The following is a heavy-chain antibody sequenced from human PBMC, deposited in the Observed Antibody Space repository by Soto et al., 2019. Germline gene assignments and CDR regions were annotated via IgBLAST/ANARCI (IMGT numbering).Heavy chain of an antibody. CDR3: AIANNYYDSSGYPDYYYYYGMDV. CDR1: GYSFTSYW. D-gene: IGHD3-22*01. CDR2: IDPSDSYT. Sequence: GESLKISCRGSGYSFTSYWISWVRQMPGKGLEWMGRIDPSDSYTNYSPSFQGHVTISADKSISTAYLQWSSLKASDTAMYYCAIANNYYDSSGYPDYYYYYGMDVWGQGTTVTVSS. J-gene: IGHJ6*02. V-gene: IGHV5-10-1*01.